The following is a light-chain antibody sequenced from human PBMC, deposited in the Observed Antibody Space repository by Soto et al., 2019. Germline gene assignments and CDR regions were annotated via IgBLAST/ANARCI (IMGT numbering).Light chain of an antibody. Sequence: ILMTQSPATLSVSPGERATLSCRASQSVSNNLAWYQQKPGQAPRLLIYDASTRATGIPARFSGSGSGTEFPLTICGLQSEDFAGCYCQQYNNWPPWTFGQGTKVEIK. CDR3: QQYNNWPPWT. J-gene: IGKJ1*01. CDR1: QSVSNN. CDR2: DAS. V-gene: IGKV3-15*01.